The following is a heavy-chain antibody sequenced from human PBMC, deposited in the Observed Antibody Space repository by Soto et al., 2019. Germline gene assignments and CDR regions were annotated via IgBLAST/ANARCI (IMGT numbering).Heavy chain of an antibody. CDR2: IGGSGDWT. Sequence: PGGSLRLSCAASGFTFSNYAMSWVRQAPGKGLEWVSAIGGSGDWTYYADSVKGRFTISRDNSKNTLYLQMNGLRAEDTAVYYCTSRYYFDYWGQGTLVTVSS. CDR3: TSRYYFDY. CDR1: GFTFSNYA. J-gene: IGHJ4*02. V-gene: IGHV3-23*01.